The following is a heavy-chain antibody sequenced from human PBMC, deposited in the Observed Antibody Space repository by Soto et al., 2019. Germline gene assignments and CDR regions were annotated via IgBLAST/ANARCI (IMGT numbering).Heavy chain of an antibody. CDR1: GSTFNNFA. Sequence: QVVLLQSGAEVKEPGSSVRVSCEVSGSTFNNFAFIWVRQAPGHGPEWMGGIVVISNTADYSQRFQDRVTITAATSTNTLYMELGSLTFEDTAVYYCARAIKRWEVHYYFDYWGQGTLVTVSS. CDR3: ARAIKRWEVHYYFDY. V-gene: IGHV1-69*06. CDR2: IVVISNTA. J-gene: IGHJ4*02. D-gene: IGHD1-26*01.